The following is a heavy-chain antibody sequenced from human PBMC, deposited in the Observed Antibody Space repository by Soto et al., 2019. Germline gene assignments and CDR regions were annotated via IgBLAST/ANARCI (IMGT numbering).Heavy chain of an antibody. CDR3: SRVRVTGNLDY. Sequence: SQTLSLTCAISGDSVSSNSAACHWIRQSPSRGLEWLGRTYYRSKWYNDYAVSVKSRIAINPDTSKNQFSLQLNSVNPEDTAVYYCSRVRVTGNLDYWGQGTLVTVSS. CDR1: GDSVSSNSAA. D-gene: IGHD1-20*01. CDR2: TYYRSKWYN. J-gene: IGHJ4*02. V-gene: IGHV6-1*01.